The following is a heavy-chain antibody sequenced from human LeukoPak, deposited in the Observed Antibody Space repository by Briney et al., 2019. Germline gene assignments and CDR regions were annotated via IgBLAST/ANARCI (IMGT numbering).Heavy chain of an antibody. Sequence: GGSLRLSCAASGFTFSSYGMHWVRQAPGKGLEWVAFIRYDGSNKYYAGSVKGRFTISRDNSKNTLYLQMNSLRAEDTAVYYCAKDLYQLPYYYYYMDVWGKGTTVTVSS. V-gene: IGHV3-30*02. CDR1: GFTFSSYG. D-gene: IGHD2-2*01. J-gene: IGHJ6*03. CDR2: IRYDGSNK. CDR3: AKDLYQLPYYYYYMDV.